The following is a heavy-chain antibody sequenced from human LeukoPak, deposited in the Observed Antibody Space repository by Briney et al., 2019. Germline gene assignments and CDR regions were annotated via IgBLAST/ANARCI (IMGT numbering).Heavy chain of an antibody. CDR3: TRDRWGGGYTPRGMDV. J-gene: IGHJ6*04. D-gene: IGHD5-12*01. Sequence: SCKASGYTFTSYGISWVRQAPGKGLEWLGFIRSKDNDGTTAYAASVEGRFIISRDDSKSIAYLQMNDLKTEDTAVYYCTRDRWGGGYTPRGMDVWGKGTTVTISS. CDR1: GYTFTSYG. CDR2: IRSKDNDGTT. V-gene: IGHV3-49*04.